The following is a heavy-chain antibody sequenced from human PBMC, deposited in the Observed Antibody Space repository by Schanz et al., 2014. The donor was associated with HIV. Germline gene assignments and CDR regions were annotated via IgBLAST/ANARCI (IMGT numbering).Heavy chain of an antibody. J-gene: IGHJ4*02. CDR2: IIPVFGTA. CDR3: ARSRYGDHPYYFDL. V-gene: IGHV1-69*01. Sequence: QVPLVQSGAEVKKPGSSVKVSCKASGDTIRKYALSWVRQAPGQGLEWMGGIIPVFGTANYAQKFQGRVTINADQSTTTVYMYLSSLRSDDTAVYYCARSRYGDHPYYFDLWGQGTPVAVS. CDR1: GDTIRKYA. D-gene: IGHD2-21*02.